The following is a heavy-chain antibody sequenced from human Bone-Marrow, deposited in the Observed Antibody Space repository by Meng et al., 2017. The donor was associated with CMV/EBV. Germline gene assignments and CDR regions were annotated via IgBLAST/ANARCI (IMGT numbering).Heavy chain of an antibody. CDR3: ARDREGYDY. Sequence: SVKVSCKASGYTFTSYGISWVRQAPGQGLEWMGGIIPILGIANYAQKFQGRVTITADKSTSTAYMELSSLRSEDTAVYYCARDREGYDYWGQGNLVTVGS. D-gene: IGHD1-26*01. CDR2: IIPILGIA. J-gene: IGHJ4*02. V-gene: IGHV1-69*10. CDR1: GYTFTSYG.